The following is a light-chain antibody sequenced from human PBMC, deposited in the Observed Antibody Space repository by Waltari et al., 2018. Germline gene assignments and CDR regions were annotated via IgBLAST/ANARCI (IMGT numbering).Light chain of an antibody. CDR1: SSNIGSNT. CDR3: CALDERPNCRV. V-gene: IGLV1-44*01. J-gene: IGLJ3*02. Sequence: QSVLTQPPSASGTPGQRVTISCSGSSSNIGSNTVNWYQQLPGTAPKLLIYSNNQRPSGVPGRFPCSKSGTPGLLAIKGVQSEGEAGYYRCALDERPNCRVFGGGTKLTVL. CDR2: SNN.